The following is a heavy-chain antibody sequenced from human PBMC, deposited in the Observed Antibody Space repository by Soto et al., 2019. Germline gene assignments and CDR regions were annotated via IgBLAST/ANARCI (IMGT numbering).Heavy chain of an antibody. Sequence: PSEALSRTGKGSGGSVGSISYYWGWIRQPPGKGLECIGSIYYSGSTYYNPSLKSRVTISVXXSXXXFXLXXXSXTAADTAVYYCASLPRRAPPAPPTHYSGHGTLATV. V-gene: IGHV4-39*01. CDR2: IYYSGST. J-gene: IGHJ4*01. CDR3: ASLPRRAPPAPPTHY. CDR1: GGSVGSISYY.